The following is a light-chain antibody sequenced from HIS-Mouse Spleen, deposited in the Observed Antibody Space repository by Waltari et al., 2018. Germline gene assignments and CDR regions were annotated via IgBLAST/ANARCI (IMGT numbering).Light chain of an antibody. Sequence: SYVLTQPPSVSVAPGQTARITCGGNNMGCNSVHWSQQRPCQAPVLVVYDDSDRPSGIPERFSGSNSGNTATLTISWVEAGDEADYYCQVWDSSSDHPVFGGGTKLTVL. CDR1: NMGCNS. CDR3: QVWDSSSDHPV. CDR2: DDS. V-gene: IGLV3-21*02. J-gene: IGLJ3*02.